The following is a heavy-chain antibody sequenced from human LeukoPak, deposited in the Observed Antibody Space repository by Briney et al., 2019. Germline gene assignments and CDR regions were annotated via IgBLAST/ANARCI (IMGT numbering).Heavy chain of an antibody. CDR1: GFTFSSYA. Sequence: GGSLRLSCAASGFTFSSYAMSWVRQAPGKGLEWVSAISGSGGSTYYADSVKGRFTISRDNSKNTLYPQMNSLRAEDTAVYYCAKDRTRGYDILTGYYVDAFDIWGQGTMVTVSS. V-gene: IGHV3-23*01. D-gene: IGHD3-9*01. J-gene: IGHJ3*02. CDR3: AKDRTRGYDILTGYYVDAFDI. CDR2: ISGSGGST.